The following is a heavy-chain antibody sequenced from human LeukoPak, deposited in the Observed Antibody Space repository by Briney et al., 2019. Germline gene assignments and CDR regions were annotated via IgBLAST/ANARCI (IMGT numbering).Heavy chain of an antibody. CDR1: GFTFSSYW. CDR3: ARAKPKNMVRGLIMRRESRYYFDY. V-gene: IGHV3-74*01. D-gene: IGHD3-10*01. Sequence: PGGFLRLSCAASGFTFSSYWMHWVRQAPGKGLVGVSRINDDGRSTSYADSVKGRFTISRDNAKNTLYLQMNSLRAEDTAVYYCARAKPKNMVRGLIMRRESRYYFDYWGQGTLVTVSS. J-gene: IGHJ4*02. CDR2: INDDGRST.